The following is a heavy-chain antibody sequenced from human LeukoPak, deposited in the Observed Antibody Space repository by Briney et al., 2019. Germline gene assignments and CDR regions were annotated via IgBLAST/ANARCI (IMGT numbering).Heavy chain of an antibody. CDR3: GRVAGGETYYDFWSGYFGPYYFDY. D-gene: IGHD3-3*01. Sequence: SETLSLTCAVYGGSFSGYYWSWIRQPPGKGLEWIGEINHSGSPNYNPSLKSRVTISVDTSKNQFSLKLSSVTAADTAVYYCGRVAGGETYYDFWSGYFGPYYFDYWGQGTLVTVSS. J-gene: IGHJ4*02. V-gene: IGHV4-34*01. CDR2: INHSGSP. CDR1: GGSFSGYY.